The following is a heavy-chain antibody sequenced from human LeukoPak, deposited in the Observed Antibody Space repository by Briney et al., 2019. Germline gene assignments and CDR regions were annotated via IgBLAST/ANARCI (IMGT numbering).Heavy chain of an antibody. J-gene: IGHJ4*02. V-gene: IGHV3-23*01. CDR3: ASLGYCTNGVCYTDY. Sequence: GGSLRLSCAASGFTFSSYAMSWVRQAPGKGLEWVSGLSGSGGSTYSADSVKGRFTISRDNSKNTLYLQMNSLRAEDTAVYYCASLGYCTNGVCYTDYWGQGTLVTVSS. CDR1: GFTFSSYA. D-gene: IGHD2-8*01. CDR2: LSGSGGST.